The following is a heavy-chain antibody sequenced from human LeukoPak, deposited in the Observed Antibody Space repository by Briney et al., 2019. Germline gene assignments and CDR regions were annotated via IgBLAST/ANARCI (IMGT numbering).Heavy chain of an antibody. Sequence: GGSLRPSCAASGFTFEDYAMHWVRQAPGKGLEWVSGISWNSGSIGYADSVKGRFTISRDNAKNSLYLQMNSLRAEDTALYYCAKSLKDTAMVKDAFDIWGQGTMVTVSS. V-gene: IGHV3-9*01. CDR2: ISWNSGSI. D-gene: IGHD5-18*01. CDR1: GFTFEDYA. J-gene: IGHJ3*02. CDR3: AKSLKDTAMVKDAFDI.